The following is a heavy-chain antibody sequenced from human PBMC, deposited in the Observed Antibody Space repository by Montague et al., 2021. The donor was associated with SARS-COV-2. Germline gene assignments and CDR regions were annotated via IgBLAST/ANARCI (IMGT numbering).Heavy chain of an antibody. D-gene: IGHD6-19*01. CDR1: GFTFSSYA. CDR3: ARDRSWLILGELDY. V-gene: IGHV3-30*04. CDR2: ISDDGSKK. Sequence: SLRLSCAAPGFTFSSYAMHWVSQAPGKGLEWVAVISDDGSKKYYVDSVKGRFTISRDNSKNTLYLQMNGLRTEDTAVYYCARDRSWLILGELDYWGQGTLVTVSS. J-gene: IGHJ4*02.